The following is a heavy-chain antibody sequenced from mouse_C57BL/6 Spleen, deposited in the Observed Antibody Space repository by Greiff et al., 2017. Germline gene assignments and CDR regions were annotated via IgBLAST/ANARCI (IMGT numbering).Heavy chain of an antibody. D-gene: IGHD2-4*01. Sequence: VQLQQSGPELVQPGASVTLSCTASGYTFTSYGMHWVKQRPGQGLEWIGKIDPSNGSTNYTEKFKSKATLTVDTSSSTAYIQLSGLTSEDSAVYYCASRYDYSWFAYWGQGTLVTVSA. CDR1: GYTFTSYG. CDR2: IDPSNGST. J-gene: IGHJ3*01. CDR3: ASRYDYSWFAY. V-gene: IGHV1-53*01.